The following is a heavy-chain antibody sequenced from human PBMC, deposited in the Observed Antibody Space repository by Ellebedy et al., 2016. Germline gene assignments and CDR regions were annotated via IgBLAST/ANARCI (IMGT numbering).Heavy chain of an antibody. V-gene: IGHV4-59*01. CDR2: IYYTGNT. Sequence: SETLSLXCTFSGGSINNYFWTWIRQPPGKGLEWIGYIYYTGNTDYNPSLKSRVAFSLDTSKNEFSLRLTSVTAADTSIYYCARASVRGVITYWGQGTLVTVSS. D-gene: IGHD3-10*01. CDR1: GGSINNYF. CDR3: ARASVRGVITY. J-gene: IGHJ4*02.